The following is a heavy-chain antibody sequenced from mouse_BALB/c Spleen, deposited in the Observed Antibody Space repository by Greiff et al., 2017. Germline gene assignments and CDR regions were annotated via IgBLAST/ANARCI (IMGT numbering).Heavy chain of an antibody. CDR3: ASYYDYDYAMDY. V-gene: IGHV5-9-3*01. CDR1: GFTFSSYA. D-gene: IGHD2-4*01. Sequence: EVQVVESGGGLVKPGGSLKLSCAASGFTFSSYAMSWVRQTPEKRLEWVATISSGGSYTYYPDSVKGRFTISRDNAKNTLYLQMSSLRSEDTAMYYCASYYDYDYAMDYWGQGTSVTVSS. CDR2: ISSGGSYT. J-gene: IGHJ4*01.